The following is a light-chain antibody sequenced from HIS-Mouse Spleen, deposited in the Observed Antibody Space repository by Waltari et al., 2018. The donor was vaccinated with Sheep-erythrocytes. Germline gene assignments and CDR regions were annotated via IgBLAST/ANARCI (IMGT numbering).Light chain of an antibody. Sequence: EIVMTQSPATLSVSPGERATLSCRASQSVSSNLAWYQQKPGQAPRLLIYGPSTRATGIPARFSGSGYGTEFTLTISSMQSEDFAVYYCQQYNNWPPWTFGQGTKVEIK. CDR3: QQYNNWPPWT. J-gene: IGKJ1*01. V-gene: IGKV3-15*01. CDR2: GPS. CDR1: QSVSSN.